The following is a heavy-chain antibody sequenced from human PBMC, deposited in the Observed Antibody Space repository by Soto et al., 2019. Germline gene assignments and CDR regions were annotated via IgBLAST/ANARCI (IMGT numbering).Heavy chain of an antibody. CDR2: IYSGGST. CDR3: ARDGYGHGYALG. J-gene: IGHJ6*02. CDR1: EFTVSSNE. Sequence: GGALRLACAASEFTVSSNEMSWFLQAPGKGLEWVSVIYSGGSTYYADSVKGRFTISRDNSKKTLYLQMTSLRAEDTALSYCARDGYGHGYALGWGQRHTLTV. D-gene: IGHD5-18*01. V-gene: IGHV3-53*01.